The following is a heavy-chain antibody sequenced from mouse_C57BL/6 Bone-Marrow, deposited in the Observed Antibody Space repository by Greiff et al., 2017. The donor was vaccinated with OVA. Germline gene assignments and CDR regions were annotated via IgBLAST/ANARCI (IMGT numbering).Heavy chain of an antibody. D-gene: IGHD2-4*01. J-gene: IGHJ3*01. V-gene: IGHV1-61*01. CDR2: IYPSDSET. Sequence: QVQLQQPGAELVRPGSSVKLSCKASGYTFTSYWMDWVKQRPGQGLEWIGNIYPSDSETHYNQKFKDKATLTVDKSSSTAYMQLSSLTSEDSAVDYWSKEGYYDPWFAYWGQGTLVTVSA. CDR1: GYTFTSYW. CDR3: SKEGYYDPWFAY.